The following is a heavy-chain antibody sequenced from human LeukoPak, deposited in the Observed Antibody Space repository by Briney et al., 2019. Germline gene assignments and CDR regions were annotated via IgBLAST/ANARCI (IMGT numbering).Heavy chain of an antibody. CDR1: GFTFSSYS. CDR2: ISSSSSYI. CDR3: AREGPINNGDLDY. D-gene: IGHD1/OR15-1a*01. J-gene: IGHJ4*02. V-gene: IGHV3-21*01. Sequence: GGSLRLSCAASGFTFSSYSMNWVRQAPGKGLEWVSSISSSSSYIYYADSVKGRFTISRDNAKNSLYLRMNSLRAEDTAVYYCAREGPINNGDLDYWGQGTLVTVSS.